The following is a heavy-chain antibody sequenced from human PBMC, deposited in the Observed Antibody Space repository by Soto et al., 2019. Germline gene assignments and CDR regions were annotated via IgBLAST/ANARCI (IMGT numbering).Heavy chain of an antibody. CDR2: IIPILGLP. CDR1: GDTLSTYT. D-gene: IGHD2-8*01. J-gene: IGHJ4*02. Sequence: QVQLVQSGAEVKKPGSSMKVSCKVSGDTLSTYTISWVRQAPGQGLEWMGRIIPILGLPNHSQRFQGRVTITADKSTSTSYLEMTGLRSADTAVYYCGIDLNAGLVYFANWGQGTLVTVSS. V-gene: IGHV1-69*02. CDR3: GIDLNAGLVYFAN.